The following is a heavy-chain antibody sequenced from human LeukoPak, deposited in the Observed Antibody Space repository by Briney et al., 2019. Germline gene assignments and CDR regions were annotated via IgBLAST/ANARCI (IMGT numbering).Heavy chain of an antibody. CDR3: AKDIQLSA. V-gene: IGHV3-23*01. D-gene: IGHD5-24*01. J-gene: IGHJ3*01. CDR1: GGSFSGYY. CDR2: ISGSGGSE. Sequence: ETLSLTCAVYGGSFSGYYWTWIRQSPGKGLEWVSGISGSGGSEYYADSVKGRFTISRDNSKNTLSLQMNSLRVEDTAMYYCAKDIQLSAWGLGTMVTVSS.